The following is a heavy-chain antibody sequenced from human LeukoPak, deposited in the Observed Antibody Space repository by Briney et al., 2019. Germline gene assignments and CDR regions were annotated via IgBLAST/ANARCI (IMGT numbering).Heavy chain of an antibody. CDR1: GGSIRNFY. V-gene: IGHV4-4*07. CDR2: IYTSGST. J-gene: IGHJ3*02. CDR3: ARELLPDAFDI. Sequence: SETLSLTCSVSGGSIRNFYWSWIRQPAGKGLEWIGRIYTSGSTNYNPSLKSRVTMSVDTSKNQFSLKLSSVTAADTAVYYCARELLPDAFDIWGQGTMVTVSS. D-gene: IGHD2-15*01.